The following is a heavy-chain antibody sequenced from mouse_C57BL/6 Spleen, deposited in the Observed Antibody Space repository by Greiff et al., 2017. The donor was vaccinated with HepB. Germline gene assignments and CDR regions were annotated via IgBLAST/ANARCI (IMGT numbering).Heavy chain of an antibody. D-gene: IGHD2-5*01. CDR3: AKAYYSTFDY. V-gene: IGHV1-64*01. J-gene: IGHJ2*01. CDR2: IHPNSGST. CDR1: GYTFTSYW. Sequence: VQLQQSGAELVKPGASVKLSCKASGYTFTSYWMHWVKQRPGQGLEWIGMIHPNSGSTNYNEKFKSKATLTVDKSSSTAYMQLSSLASEDSAVYYCAKAYYSTFDYWGQGTTLTVSS.